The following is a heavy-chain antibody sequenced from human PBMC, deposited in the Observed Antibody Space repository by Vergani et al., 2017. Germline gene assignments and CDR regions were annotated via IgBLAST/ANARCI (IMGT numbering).Heavy chain of an antibody. CDR1: GFTFSSYA. CDR2: ISGSGGST. CDR3: ARDRDSSGFLDY. J-gene: IGHJ4*02. V-gene: IGHV3-23*01. D-gene: IGHD3-22*01. Sequence: EVQLLESGGGLVQPGGSLRLSCAASGFTFSSYAMSWVRQAPGKGLEWVSAISGSGGSTYYADSVKGRFTISRDNSKNTLYLQMNSLRAEDTAVYYCARDRDSSGFLDYWGQGTLVTVSS.